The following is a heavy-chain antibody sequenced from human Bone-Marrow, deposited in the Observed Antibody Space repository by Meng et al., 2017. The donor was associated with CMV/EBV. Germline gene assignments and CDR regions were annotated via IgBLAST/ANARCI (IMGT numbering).Heavy chain of an antibody. Sequence: GECLKISCAASGFTFSSYWMSWVRQAPGKGLEWVANIKQDGSEKYYVDSVKGRFTISRDNAKNSLYLQMNSLRAEDTAVYYCARVVVVPASVYFDYWGQGTLVTVSS. V-gene: IGHV3-7*04. CDR2: IKQDGSEK. D-gene: IGHD2-2*01. CDR1: GFTFSSYW. J-gene: IGHJ4*02. CDR3: ARVVVVPASVYFDY.